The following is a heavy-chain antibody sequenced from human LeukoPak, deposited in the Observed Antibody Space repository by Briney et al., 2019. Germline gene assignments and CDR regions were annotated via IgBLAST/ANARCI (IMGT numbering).Heavy chain of an antibody. J-gene: IGHJ4*02. V-gene: IGHV1-18*01. D-gene: IGHD3-10*01. CDR3: ARDHEDVYGSGSYKL. CDR1: GYPFIIYG. CDR2: ISAYNGKT. Sequence: ASVTVSFTAAGYPFIIYGISWVRQAPGQGLEWVGWISAYNGKTEFSQRFQDRVTMTTDTSTTTAYMELRRLRSDDTAMYYCARDHEDVYGSGSYKLWGQGTLVTVSS.